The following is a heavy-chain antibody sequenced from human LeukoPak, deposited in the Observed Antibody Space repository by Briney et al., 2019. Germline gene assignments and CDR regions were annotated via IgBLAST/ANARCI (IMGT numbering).Heavy chain of an antibody. D-gene: IGHD3-3*01. CDR2: IVIIPGHI. J-gene: IGHJ6*03. CDR3: ARDPPTYYDFWSGHLGDYYMDV. Sequence: PGGSLRLSCAASGFPFSSYSMNWVRQAQGKGLKWVSSIVIIPGHIYYADSVKGRFTISRDNAKNSLYLQMNSLRAEDTAVYYCARDPPTYYDFWSGHLGDYYMDVWGKGTTVTVSS. V-gene: IGHV3-21*01. CDR1: GFPFSSYS.